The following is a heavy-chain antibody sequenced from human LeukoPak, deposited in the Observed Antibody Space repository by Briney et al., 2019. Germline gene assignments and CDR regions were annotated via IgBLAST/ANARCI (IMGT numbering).Heavy chain of an antibody. V-gene: IGHV4-38-2*02. Sequence: SETLSLTCTVSGYSISSGYYWGWIRQPPGKGLEWIGSIYYSGSTYYNPSLKSRVTISVDTSKSQFSLKLNSVTAADTAVYSCARGGYSYGYDYWGQGTLVTVSS. CDR3: ARGGYSYGYDY. D-gene: IGHD5-18*01. J-gene: IGHJ4*02. CDR1: GYSISSGYY. CDR2: IYYSGST.